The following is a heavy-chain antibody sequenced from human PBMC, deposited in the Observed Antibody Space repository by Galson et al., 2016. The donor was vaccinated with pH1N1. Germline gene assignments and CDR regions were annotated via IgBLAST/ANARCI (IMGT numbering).Heavy chain of an antibody. J-gene: IGHJ4*02. CDR1: GDSVSSNSAA. Sequence: AISGDSVSSNSAAWNWIRQSPSRGLEWLGRTYYRSKWFYNYAVSVQGRITINPDTSKNQFSLQLSSVTPEDTAVYYCARHSPGRAVGVFDCWGQGTLVTVSS. V-gene: IGHV6-1*01. CDR2: TYYRSKWFY. CDR3: ARHSPGRAVGVFDC. D-gene: IGHD6-19*01.